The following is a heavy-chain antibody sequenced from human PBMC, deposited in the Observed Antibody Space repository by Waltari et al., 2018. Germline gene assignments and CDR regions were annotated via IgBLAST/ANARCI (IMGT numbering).Heavy chain of an antibody. CDR1: GFTFSSYG. Sequence: QVQLVESGGGVVQPGGSLRLSCAASGFTFSSYGMHWVRQAPGKGLEWVAFIRYDGSNKYDADSVKGRFTISRDNSKNTLYLQMNSLRAEDTAVYYCAKDTGDLALYYFDYWGQGTLVTVSS. V-gene: IGHV3-30*02. CDR2: IRYDGSNK. J-gene: IGHJ4*02. CDR3: AKDTGDLALYYFDY. D-gene: IGHD7-27*01.